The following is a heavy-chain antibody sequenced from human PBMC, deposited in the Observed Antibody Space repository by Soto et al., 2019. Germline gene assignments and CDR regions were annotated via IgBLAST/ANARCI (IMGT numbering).Heavy chain of an antibody. V-gene: IGHV3-43*01. Sequence: EVQMVESGGVVVQPGGSLRLSCAASGFTFDDYSVHWVRQAPGKGLEWVSLISWDGYSTFYADSVKGRFTISRDISKNSLYLQMNSLTTEDTAFYYCVKDGAVTDYTYLDSWGQGALVTVSS. D-gene: IGHD4-4*01. CDR1: GFTFDDYS. CDR2: ISWDGYST. CDR3: VKDGAVTDYTYLDS. J-gene: IGHJ4*02.